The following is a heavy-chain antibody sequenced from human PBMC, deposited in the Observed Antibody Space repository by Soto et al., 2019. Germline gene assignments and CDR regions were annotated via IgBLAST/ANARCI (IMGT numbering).Heavy chain of an antibody. CDR3: ARVRFGEWGYAMDV. D-gene: IGHD3-10*01. Sequence: QVQLVESGGGLVKPGGSLRLSCAASGLTFSDCYMNWIRQAPGKGLEWVSYISSSGSSINYAGSVKGRFTISRDNAKNSLSLRMNSLRAEDTAMYYCARVRFGEWGYAMDVWGQGTTVTVSS. CDR2: ISSSGSSI. V-gene: IGHV3-11*01. CDR1: GLTFSDCY. J-gene: IGHJ6*02.